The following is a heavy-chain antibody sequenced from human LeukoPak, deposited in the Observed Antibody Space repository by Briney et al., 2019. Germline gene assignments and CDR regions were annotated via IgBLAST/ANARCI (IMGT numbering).Heavy chain of an antibody. D-gene: IGHD1-1*01. Sequence: ASVNVSCRASGYTFTNFGISWVRQPPAQGLEWKGWISANNGNTNYVQKFQGRVTMTTDTSTSTAYMELRSLRSDDTAVYYCARSGTRDNWNDDYWGQGTLVTVSS. CDR2: ISANNGNT. CDR3: ARSGTRDNWNDDY. V-gene: IGHV1-18*01. J-gene: IGHJ4*02. CDR1: GYTFTNFG.